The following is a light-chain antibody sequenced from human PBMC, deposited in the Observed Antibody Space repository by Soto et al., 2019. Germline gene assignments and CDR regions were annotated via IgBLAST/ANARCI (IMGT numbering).Light chain of an antibody. V-gene: IGKV3-20*01. CDR3: QQSGTSPWT. CDR1: QSVNSNF. CDR2: GAS. J-gene: IGKJ1*01. Sequence: VLTQSPGTLSLSPGERATLSCRASQSVNSNFLAGYQQKPGQAPRLVIYGASARATGIPDRFSGGGSGTDFTLTISRLEPEDFAVYYCQQSGTSPWTFGQGTKVEIK.